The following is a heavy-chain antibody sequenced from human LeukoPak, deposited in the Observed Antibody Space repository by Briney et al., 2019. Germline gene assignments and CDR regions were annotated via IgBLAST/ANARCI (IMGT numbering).Heavy chain of an antibody. CDR3: TCGGSGYLTLDY. CDR2: INPNGGDT. V-gene: IGHV1-2*02. Sequence: WASVKVSCKASGYTFTGYYIHWVRQAPGQGLEWMGWINPNGGDTNYAQKFQGRVTMTSDTSISTAYMEMSRLRFDDTAVYYCTCGGSGYLTLDYWGQGTLVTVSP. CDR1: GYTFTGYY. D-gene: IGHD3-22*01. J-gene: IGHJ4*02.